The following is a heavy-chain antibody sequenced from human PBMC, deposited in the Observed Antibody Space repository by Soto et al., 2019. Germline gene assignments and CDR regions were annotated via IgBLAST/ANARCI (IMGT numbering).Heavy chain of an antibody. Sequence: SDTLSLTCTFRRYSVTSSSSSWVWNSKSPGKGLEWIGTIYSSENTYYNPSLLSRVTISVDTSKNEFSVRLSSVTAADTAVYYCARLNGYCISTNCHGYYGMDVWVQGTTVS. CDR3: ARLNGYCISTNCHGYYGMDV. J-gene: IGHJ6*02. CDR1: RYSVTSSSSS. D-gene: IGHD2-2*03. CDR2: IYSSENT. V-gene: IGHV4-39*01.